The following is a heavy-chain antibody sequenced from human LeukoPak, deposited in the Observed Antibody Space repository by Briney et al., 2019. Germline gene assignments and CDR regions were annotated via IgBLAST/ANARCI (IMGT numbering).Heavy chain of an antibody. D-gene: IGHD3-10*01. V-gene: IGHV1-58*02. CDR1: GFTFTSSA. CDR2: IVVGSGNT. Sequence: GASVKVSCKASGFTFTSSATQWVRQARGQRLEWIGWIVVGSGNTNYAQKFQERVTITRDMSTSTAYMELSSLRSEDTAVYYCAAEGMVRGVEYWGQGTLVTVSS. J-gene: IGHJ4*02. CDR3: AAEGMVRGVEY.